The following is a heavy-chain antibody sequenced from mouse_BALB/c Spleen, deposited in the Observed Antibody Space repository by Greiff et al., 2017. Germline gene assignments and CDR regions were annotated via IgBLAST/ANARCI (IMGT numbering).Heavy chain of an antibody. V-gene: IGHV2-9*02. CDR1: GFSLTSYG. J-gene: IGHJ1*01. CDR3: ARESYDYDGYWYFDV. Sequence: VQLQESGPGLVAPSQSLSITCTVSGFSLTSYGVHWVRQPPGKGLEWLGVIWAGGSTNYNSALMSRLSISKDNSKSQVFLKMNSLQTDDTAMYYCARESYDYDGYWYFDVWGAGTTVTVSS. CDR2: IWAGGST. D-gene: IGHD2-4*01.